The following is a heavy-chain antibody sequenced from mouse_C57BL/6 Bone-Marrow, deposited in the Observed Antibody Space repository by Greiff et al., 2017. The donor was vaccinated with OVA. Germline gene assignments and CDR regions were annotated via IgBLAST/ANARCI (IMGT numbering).Heavy chain of an antibody. V-gene: IGHV1-64*01. D-gene: IGHD2-5*01. J-gene: IGHJ3*01. CDR1: GYTFTSYW. CDR2: IHPNRGST. CDR3: VYSNPLFAY. Sequence: VQLQQPGAELVKPGASVKLSCTASGYTFTSYWMHWVKQRPGQGLEWIGMIHPNRGSTNYNEKFTSKATLTVDKHSSTAYMQRRSLTSEYSAVYYSVYSNPLFAYWGQGTLVTVSA.